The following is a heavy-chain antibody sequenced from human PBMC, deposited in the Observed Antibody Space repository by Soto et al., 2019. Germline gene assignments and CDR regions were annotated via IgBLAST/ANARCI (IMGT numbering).Heavy chain of an antibody. Sequence: SETLSLTCTVSGGSISSYYWSWIRQPPGKGLEWIGYIYYSGSTNYNPSLKSRVTISVDTSKNHFSLRLSSVTAADTAVYYCARAINIWSAYFDYWGQGTLVTVSS. CDR3: ARAINIWSAYFDY. CDR1: GGSISSYY. CDR2: IYYSGST. D-gene: IGHD3-3*01. J-gene: IGHJ4*02. V-gene: IGHV4-59*01.